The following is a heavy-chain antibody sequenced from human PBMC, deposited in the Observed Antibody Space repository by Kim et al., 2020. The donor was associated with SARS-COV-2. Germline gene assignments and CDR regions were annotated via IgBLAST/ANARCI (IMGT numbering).Heavy chain of an antibody. J-gene: IGHJ4*02. CDR1: GGSSDSYY. D-gene: IGHD2-15*01. V-gene: IGHV4-59*12. CDR2: MNYTGTT. CDR3: ARVVPSAGTPAADY. Sequence: SETLSLTCAVSGGSSDSYYWSWMRQPPGKGLEWIGHMNYTGTTYYSPSLKSRVTISLDTSQNQFSLKLRSVTAADTAVYFCARVVPSAGTPAADYLGQ.